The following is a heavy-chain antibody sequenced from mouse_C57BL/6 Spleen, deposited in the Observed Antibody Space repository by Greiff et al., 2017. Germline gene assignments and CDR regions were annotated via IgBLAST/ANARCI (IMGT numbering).Heavy chain of an antibody. Sequence: VQLVESGPGLVQPSQRLSITCTVSGFSLTSYGVHWVSQSPGKGLEWLGVIWSGGSTAYNAAFITRLSISEDNSKSQVFFKMTSLLADDTAIYDCARNRGCNYDFDYWGQGTAVTVSS. D-gene: IGHD2-1*01. V-gene: IGHV2-2*01. CDR3: ARNRGCNYDFDY. CDR1: GFSLTSYG. J-gene: IGHJ2*01. CDR2: IWSGGST.